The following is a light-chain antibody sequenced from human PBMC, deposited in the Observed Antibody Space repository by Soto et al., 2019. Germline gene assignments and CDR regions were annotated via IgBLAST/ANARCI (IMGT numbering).Light chain of an antibody. CDR3: SSYTGSSTPLV. CDR2: DVS. CDR1: SSDVGGYNY. V-gene: IGLV2-14*01. Sequence: QSVLTQPPSVSGSPGQSITISCTGTSSDVGGYNYVSWYQQHPGKAPKLMIYDVSNRPSGVSNRFSGSKSGNTASLTISGLQAEDEADYYCSSYTGSSTPLVFGGGTQLTVL. J-gene: IGLJ7*01.